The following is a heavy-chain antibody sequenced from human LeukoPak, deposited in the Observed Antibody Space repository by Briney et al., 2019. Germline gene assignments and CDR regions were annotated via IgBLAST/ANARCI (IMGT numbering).Heavy chain of an antibody. D-gene: IGHD4-17*01. CDR2: IYYSGST. Sequence: SETLSLTCTVSGGSISSSSYYWGWIRQPPGKGLEWIGSIYYSGSTYYNPSLKSRVTISVDTSKNQFSLKLSSVTAADTAVYYCARNGDYGDYANNWFDPWGQGTLVTVSS. J-gene: IGHJ5*02. CDR3: ARNGDYGDYANNWFDP. CDR1: GGSISSSSYY. V-gene: IGHV4-39*07.